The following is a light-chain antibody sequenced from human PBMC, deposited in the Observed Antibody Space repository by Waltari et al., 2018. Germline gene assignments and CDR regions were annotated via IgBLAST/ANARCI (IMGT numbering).Light chain of an antibody. CDR1: QAITNY. Sequence: DIQMTQSPSSLSASVGDRVTITCQASQAITNYLNWYQQKPGQAPNLLISDASNLEVGVPSRFSVSGSGTHFTFTINSLQPEDIASYYCQHFDTLPLTFGGGTKVEIK. V-gene: IGKV1-33*01. CDR2: DAS. CDR3: QHFDTLPLT. J-gene: IGKJ4*01.